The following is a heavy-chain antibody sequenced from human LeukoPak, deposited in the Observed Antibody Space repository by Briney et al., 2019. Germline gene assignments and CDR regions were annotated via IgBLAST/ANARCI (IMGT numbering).Heavy chain of an antibody. V-gene: IGHV3-48*01. CDR2: ISSSSSTI. Sequence: GGSLRLSCAASGFTFSSYSMMWVRQAPGKGLKWVSYISSSSSTIYYADSVKGRFTISRDNAKNSLYLQMNSLRAEDTAVYYCARPYYYDSSGSLHWGQGTLVTVSS. D-gene: IGHD3-22*01. CDR1: GFTFSSYS. J-gene: IGHJ4*02. CDR3: ARPYYYDSSGSLH.